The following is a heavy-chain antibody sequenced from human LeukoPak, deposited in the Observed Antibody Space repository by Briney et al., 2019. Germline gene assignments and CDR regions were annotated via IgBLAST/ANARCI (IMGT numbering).Heavy chain of an antibody. CDR2: INHSGST. V-gene: IGHV4-34*01. J-gene: IGHJ5*02. CDR1: GFTFSAYS. Sequence: GSLRLSCTSSGFTFSAYSLNWVRQAPGKGLEWIGEINHSGSTNYNPSLKSRVTISVDTSKNQFSLKLSSVTAADTAVYYCARRRWFDPWGQGTLVTVSS. CDR3: ARRRWFDP.